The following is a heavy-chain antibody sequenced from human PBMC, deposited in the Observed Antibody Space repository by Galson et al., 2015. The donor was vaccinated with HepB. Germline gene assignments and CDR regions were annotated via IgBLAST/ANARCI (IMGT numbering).Heavy chain of an antibody. V-gene: IGHV3-7*01. CDR2: IKQDGSEK. D-gene: IGHD1-1*01. Sequence: SLRLSCAASGFTFSSYWMTWVRQTPGKGLECVANIKQDGSEKSYVDSVKGRFTISRDKAKNSLYLQMNSLRVEDTALYYCARGYAPDYWGQGTLVTVSS. J-gene: IGHJ4*02. CDR1: GFTFSSYW. CDR3: ARGYAPDY.